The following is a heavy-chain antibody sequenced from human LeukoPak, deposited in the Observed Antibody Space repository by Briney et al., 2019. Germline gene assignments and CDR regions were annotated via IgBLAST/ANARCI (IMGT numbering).Heavy chain of an antibody. Sequence: GGSLRLSCAASGFTFSSYWMSWVRQAPGKGREWVANIKQDGSEKYYVDSVKGRFTISRDNAKNSLYLQMNSLRAEDTAVYYCARFIRGIAVAGNYFDYWGQGTLVTVSS. D-gene: IGHD6-19*01. CDR3: ARFIRGIAVAGNYFDY. V-gene: IGHV3-7*01. J-gene: IGHJ4*02. CDR2: IKQDGSEK. CDR1: GFTFSSYW.